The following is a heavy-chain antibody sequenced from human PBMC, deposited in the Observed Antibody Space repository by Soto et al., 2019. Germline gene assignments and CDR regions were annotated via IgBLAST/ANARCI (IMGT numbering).Heavy chain of an antibody. CDR3: ARERRATVTSNYFDY. D-gene: IGHD4-17*01. J-gene: IGHJ4*02. CDR2: ISAYNGNT. V-gene: IGHV1-18*01. Sequence: QVQLVQSGAEVKKPGASVKVSCKASGYTFTSYGISWVRQAPGQGLEWMGWISAYNGNTNYAQKLQGRVTMTTDISTSTAYMELRSLRSDDTAVYYCARERRATVTSNYFDYWGQGTLVTVSS. CDR1: GYTFTSYG.